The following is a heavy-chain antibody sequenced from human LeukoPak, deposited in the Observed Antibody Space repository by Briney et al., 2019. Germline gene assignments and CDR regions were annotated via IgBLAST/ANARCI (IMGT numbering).Heavy chain of an antibody. Sequence: GASVKVSCKASGGTFSSYAISWVRQAPGQGLEWMGGIIPIFGTANYAQKFQGRVTITADESTSTAYMELSSLRSEDTAVYYCAREPGNSIRSISYAFDIWGQGTMVTVSS. CDR1: GGTFSSYA. D-gene: IGHD3-10*01. CDR3: AREPGNSIRSISYAFDI. J-gene: IGHJ3*02. CDR2: IIPIFGTA. V-gene: IGHV1-69*13.